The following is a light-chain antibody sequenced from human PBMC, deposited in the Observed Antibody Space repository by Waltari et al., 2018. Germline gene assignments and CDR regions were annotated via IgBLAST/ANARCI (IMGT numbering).Light chain of an antibody. CDR1: QGISNS. Sequence: DIQMTQSPSSLSASVGDRVTITCRASQGISNSLAWYQQKPGRAPKILLCAASRLKSGVPSRFSGSGSGTDYTLTISSLQPEDFATYYCQQYYLPPWTFGQGTKVEIK. J-gene: IGKJ1*01. V-gene: IGKV1-NL1*01. CDR3: QQYYLPPWT. CDR2: AAS.